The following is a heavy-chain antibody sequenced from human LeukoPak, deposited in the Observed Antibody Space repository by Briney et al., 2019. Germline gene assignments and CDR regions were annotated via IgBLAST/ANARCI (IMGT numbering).Heavy chain of an antibody. V-gene: IGHV3-11*01. J-gene: IGHJ4*02. Sequence: GGSLRLSCAASGFTFSDYYMSWIRQAPGKGLEWVSYISSSGSTIYYADSVKSRFTISRDNAKNSLYLQMSSLRAEDTAVYYCARADYDFWSGYELWGQGTLVTVSS. CDR3: ARADYDFWSGYEL. CDR2: ISSSGSTI. CDR1: GFTFSDYY. D-gene: IGHD3-3*01.